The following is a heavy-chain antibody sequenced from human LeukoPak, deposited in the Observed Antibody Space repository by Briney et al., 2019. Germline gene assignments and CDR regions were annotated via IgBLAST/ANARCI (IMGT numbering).Heavy chain of an antibody. CDR3: ARDPEIAAAGTEDY. V-gene: IGHV3-53*01. D-gene: IGHD6-13*01. Sequence: GGSLRLSCAASGFTVSSNYMSWVRQAPGRGLEWVSVIYSGGSTYYADSVKGRFTISRDNSKNTLYLQMNSLRAEDTAVYYCARDPEIAAAGTEDYWGQGTLVTVSS. J-gene: IGHJ4*02. CDR1: GFTVSSNY. CDR2: IYSGGST.